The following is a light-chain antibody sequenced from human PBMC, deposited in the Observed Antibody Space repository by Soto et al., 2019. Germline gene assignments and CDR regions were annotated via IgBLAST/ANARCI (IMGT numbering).Light chain of an antibody. Sequence: QSVLTQPASVSGSPGQSITISCAGTMRDVGAYNLVSWYQQHPGRAPQLIIYEVRNRPSGISFRFSGSKSGNTASLTISGLQAEDEADYYCAAWDDSLSGSYVFGTGTKVTVL. CDR3: AAWDDSLSGSYV. CDR2: EVR. J-gene: IGLJ1*01. V-gene: IGLV2-14*01. CDR1: MRDVGAYNL.